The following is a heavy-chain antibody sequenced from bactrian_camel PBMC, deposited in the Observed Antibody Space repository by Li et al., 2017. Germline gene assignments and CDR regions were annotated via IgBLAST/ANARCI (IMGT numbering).Heavy chain of an antibody. J-gene: IGHJ6*01. V-gene: IGHV3-2*01. CDR2: IFDDGSDT. CDR1: GFTFSNFG. CDR3: ATNRPRATRPDFGY. D-gene: IGHD4*01. Sequence: HVQLVESGGGLVQPGGSLRLSCAASGFTFSNFGMSWVRQAPGKGLEWVSNIFDDGSDTNYADSVKGRFTISRNNAENTLYLHMNSLKAEDTALYYCATNRPRATRPDFGYWGQGTQVTVS.